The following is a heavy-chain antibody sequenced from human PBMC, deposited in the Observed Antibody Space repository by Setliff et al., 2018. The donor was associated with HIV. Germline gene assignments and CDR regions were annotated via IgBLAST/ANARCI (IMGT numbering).Heavy chain of an antibody. CDR1: GGSFSDYY. J-gene: IGHJ4*02. V-gene: IGHV4-34*01. CDR2: IKHSGST. Sequence: PSETLSLTCAVHGGSFSDYYWTWIRQPPGNGLEWIGEIKHSGSTNYNPSLKSRVTISVDTAKNQFSLNLTSVTAADTAVYYCARGGFKWSGSYADHWGQGTLVTVSS. D-gene: IGHD1-26*01. CDR3: ARGGFKWSGSYADH.